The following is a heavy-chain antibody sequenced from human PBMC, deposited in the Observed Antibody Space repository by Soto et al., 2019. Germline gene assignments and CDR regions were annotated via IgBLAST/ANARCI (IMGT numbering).Heavy chain of an antibody. CDR2: ISAYNGNT. D-gene: IGHD3-16*01. CDR3: ARDLRVGEVREVPDY. Sequence: ASVKVSCKASGYTFTSYGISWLRQAPGQGLEWMGWISAYNGNTNYAQKLQGRVTMTTDTSTSTAYMELRSLRSDDTAVYYCARDLRVGEVREVPDYWGQGTLVTVSS. J-gene: IGHJ4*02. V-gene: IGHV1-18*01. CDR1: GYTFTSYG.